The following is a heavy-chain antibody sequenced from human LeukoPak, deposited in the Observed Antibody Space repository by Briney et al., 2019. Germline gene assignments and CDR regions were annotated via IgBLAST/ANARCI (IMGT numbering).Heavy chain of an antibody. J-gene: IGHJ4*02. CDR3: ARDDGVYSSSSKAY. V-gene: IGHV1-2*02. CDR1: GYTFTGYY. CDR2: INPKSGGT. Sequence: ASVKVSCKASGYTFTGYYMYWVRQAPGQGLEWMGWINPKSGGTNYAQKFQGRVTMTTDTSTSTAYMELRSLRSDDTAVYYCARDDGVYSSSSKAYWGQGTLVTVSS. D-gene: IGHD6-6*01.